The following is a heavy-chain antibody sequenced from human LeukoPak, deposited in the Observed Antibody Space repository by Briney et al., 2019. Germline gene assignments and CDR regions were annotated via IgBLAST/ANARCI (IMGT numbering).Heavy chain of an antibody. CDR2: ISNSNGYI. Sequence: PGESLRLSCAASGFTFSIYSMNWVRKPPGKGLEWVPSISNSNGYIHYADSVKGRFTISRDNAKNSLYLQMNSLRAEDTAAYYCARDTSRADNSGYYYWGQGTLVTVSS. J-gene: IGHJ4*02. CDR3: ARDTSRADNSGYYY. V-gene: IGHV3-21*01. CDR1: GFTFSIYS. D-gene: IGHD3-22*01.